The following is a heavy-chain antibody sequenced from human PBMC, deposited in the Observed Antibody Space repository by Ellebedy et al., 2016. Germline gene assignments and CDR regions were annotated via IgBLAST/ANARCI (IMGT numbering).Heavy chain of an antibody. Sequence: GGSLRLXXAASRFTFSSYAMHWVRQAPGKGLEWVTVISYDGSNKYYADSVKGRFTISRDNSKNTLYLQMNSLRAEDTAVYYCARGPRDYWGQGTLVTVSS. CDR2: ISYDGSNK. CDR1: RFTFSSYA. V-gene: IGHV3-30-3*01. J-gene: IGHJ4*02. CDR3: ARGPRDY.